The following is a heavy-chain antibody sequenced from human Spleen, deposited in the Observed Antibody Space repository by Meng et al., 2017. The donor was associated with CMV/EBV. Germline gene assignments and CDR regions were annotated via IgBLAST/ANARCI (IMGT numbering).Heavy chain of an antibody. Sequence: VRLLGAGGGWVRPGGAWRLSCAASGFTFSSYAMSWVRQAPGKGLEWVSAISGSGGSTYYADSVKGRFTISRDNSKNTLYLQMNSLRAEDTAVYYCAKRLVGDYWGQGTLVTVSS. CDR2: ISGSGGST. CDR3: AKRLVGDY. V-gene: IGHV3-23*01. D-gene: IGHD2-15*01. J-gene: IGHJ4*02. CDR1: GFTFSSYA.